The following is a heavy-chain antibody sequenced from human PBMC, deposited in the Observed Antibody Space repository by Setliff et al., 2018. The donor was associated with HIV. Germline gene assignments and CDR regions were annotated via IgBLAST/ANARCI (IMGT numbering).Heavy chain of an antibody. Sequence: ASVKVSCKASGGTFTNSAIGWVRQAPGQGLEWMGAIVPILGIANSAQKFQGRVTITTDESTYTAYMELSSLRSEDTAVYYCARIPTGGAFDIWGQGTVVTVSS. D-gene: IGHD7-27*01. J-gene: IGHJ3*02. CDR1: GGTFTNSA. V-gene: IGHV1-69*10. CDR2: IVPILGIA. CDR3: ARIPTGGAFDI.